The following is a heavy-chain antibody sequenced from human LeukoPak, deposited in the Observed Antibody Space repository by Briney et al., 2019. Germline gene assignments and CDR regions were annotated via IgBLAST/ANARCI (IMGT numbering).Heavy chain of an antibody. D-gene: IGHD2-21*01. J-gene: IGHJ4*02. CDR3: ARDAYCGGDCYPFDY. V-gene: IGHV4-30-4*08. Sequence: SGTLSLTCTVSGGSISSGDYYWSWIRQPPGKGLEWIGHIYYSGSTYYNPSLKSRVTISVDTSKNQFSLKLSSVTAADTAVYYCARDAYCGGDCYPFDYWGQGTLVTVSS. CDR2: IYYSGST. CDR1: GGSISSGDYY.